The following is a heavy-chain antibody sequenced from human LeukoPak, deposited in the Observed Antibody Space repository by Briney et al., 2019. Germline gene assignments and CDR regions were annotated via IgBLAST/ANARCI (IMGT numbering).Heavy chain of an antibody. CDR1: GYTFTGYY. CDR3: ARDFNVHLGDGLIDY. J-gene: IGHJ4*02. D-gene: IGHD3-16*02. CDR2: INPRSGVT. V-gene: IGHV1-2*02. Sequence: ASVKVSCKASGYTFTGYYLHWVRQAPGQGLEWMGWINPRSGVTKSAQKFQGRVTMTRDTSISTAYMDLSSLRSDDTAVYYCARDFNVHLGDGLIDYWGQGTLLTVSS.